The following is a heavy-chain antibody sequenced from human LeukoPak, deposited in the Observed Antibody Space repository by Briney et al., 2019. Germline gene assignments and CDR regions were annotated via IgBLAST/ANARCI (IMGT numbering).Heavy chain of an antibody. V-gene: IGHV4-30-2*01. Sequence: SQTLSLTCAVSGGSISSGGYSWSWIRQPPGKGLEWIGYIYHSGSTYYNPSLKSRVTISVDRSKNQFSLKLSSVTAADTAVYYCARASITVWGWFDPWGQGTLVTVSS. CDR1: GGSISSGGYS. CDR3: ARASITVWGWFDP. CDR2: IYHSGST. D-gene: IGHD4-17*01. J-gene: IGHJ5*02.